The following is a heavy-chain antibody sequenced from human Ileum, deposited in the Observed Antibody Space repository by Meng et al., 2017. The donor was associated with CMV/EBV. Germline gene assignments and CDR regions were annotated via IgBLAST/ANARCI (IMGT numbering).Heavy chain of an antibody. CDR3: ARGPYSSSWSSFDY. D-gene: IGHD6-13*01. J-gene: IGHJ4*02. CDR1: RGSISSDH. V-gene: IGHV4-4*07. CDR2: IYTSGST. Sequence: QWRLQEAGQGLVKPSETLSLTCTVTRGSISSDHWSWIRQPAGKGLEWIGRIYTSGSTNYNPSLKSRVTMSVDTSKTQFSLKLSSVTAADTAVYYCARGPYSSSWSSFDYWGQGTLVTVSS.